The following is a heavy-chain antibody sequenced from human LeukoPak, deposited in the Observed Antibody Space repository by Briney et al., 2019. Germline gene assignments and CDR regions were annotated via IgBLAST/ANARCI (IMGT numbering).Heavy chain of an antibody. CDR1: GFTVSNYY. J-gene: IGHJ1*01. D-gene: IGHD6-13*01. V-gene: IGHV3-53*01. CDR3: ARATGAAAAGPKYFQH. CDR2: LYTNGPT. Sequence: GDSLRLSCAASGFTVSNYYMSWVRQAPGKGLEWLSVLYTNGPTYYADSVKGRFTISRDNAKNSLYLQMNSLRAEDTAVYYCARATGAAAAGPKYFQHWGQGTLVTVSS.